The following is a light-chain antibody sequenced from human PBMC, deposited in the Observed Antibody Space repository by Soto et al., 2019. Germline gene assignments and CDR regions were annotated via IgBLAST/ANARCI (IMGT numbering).Light chain of an antibody. CDR2: EVS. J-gene: IGLJ2*01. CDR3: SSYTSSSTLV. Sequence: QSALTQPASVSGSPGQSIAISCTGTSSDVGGYNYVSWYQQHPGKAPKLMIYEVSNRPSGVSDRFSGSKSGTTASLTISGLQAEDEADYYCSSYTSSSTLVFGGGTQVTVL. V-gene: IGLV2-14*01. CDR1: SSDVGGYNY.